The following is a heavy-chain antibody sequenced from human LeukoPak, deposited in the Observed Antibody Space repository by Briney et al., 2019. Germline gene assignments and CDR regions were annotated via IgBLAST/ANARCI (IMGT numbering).Heavy chain of an antibody. J-gene: IGHJ1*01. CDR3: VKVGDSGYGEYYQH. V-gene: IGHV3-64D*06. Sequence: GGSLRLSCSASGFTFRDYPIHWVRQAPGEGLQYVSAISSAGGTTYYADSVRGRFTISRDNSKNTLYLLMSSLRAEDTALYYCVKVGDSGYGEYYQHWGQGTLVTVSS. CDR1: GFTFRDYP. CDR2: ISSAGGTT. D-gene: IGHD5-12*01.